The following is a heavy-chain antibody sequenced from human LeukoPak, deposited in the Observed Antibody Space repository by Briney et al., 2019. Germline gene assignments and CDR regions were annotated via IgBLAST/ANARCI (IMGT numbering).Heavy chain of an antibody. D-gene: IGHD3-10*01. CDR3: AKAAYYYGSGSPDY. V-gene: IGHV3-23*01. CDR2: ISGSGGST. Sequence: GGSLRLSCAASGFTFSSYAMSWVRQAPRKGLEWVSAISGSGGSTYYADSVKGRFTISRDNSKNTLYLQMNSLRAEDTAVYYCAKAAYYYGSGSPDYWGQGTLVTVSS. CDR1: GFTFSSYA. J-gene: IGHJ4*02.